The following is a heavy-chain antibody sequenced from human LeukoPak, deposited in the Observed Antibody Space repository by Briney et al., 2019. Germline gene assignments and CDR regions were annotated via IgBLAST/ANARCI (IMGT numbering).Heavy chain of an antibody. CDR1: GGSFSGYY. Sequence: SETLSLTCVVYGGSFSGYYWSWIRQPPGKGLEWIGEINHSGSTNYNPSLKSRVTISVDTSKNQFSLKLSSVTAADTAVYYCASSSGYGTSDYWGQGTLVTVSS. V-gene: IGHV4-34*01. D-gene: IGHD5-12*01. CDR3: ASSSGYGTSDY. CDR2: INHSGST. J-gene: IGHJ4*02.